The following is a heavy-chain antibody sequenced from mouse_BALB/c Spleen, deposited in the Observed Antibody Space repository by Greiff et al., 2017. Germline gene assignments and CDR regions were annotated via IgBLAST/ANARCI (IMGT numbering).Heavy chain of an antibody. CDR1: GISITTGNYR. J-gene: IGHJ2*01. CDR2: IYYSGTI. CDR3: ARGITTGLFDY. V-gene: IGHV3-5*02. Sequence: VQLQQSGPGLVKPSQTVSLTCTVTGISITTGNYRWSWIRQFPGNKLEWIGYIYYSGTITYNPSLTSRTTITRDTSKNQFFLEMNSLTAEDTATYYCARGITTGLFDYWGQGTTLTVSS. D-gene: IGHD2-4*01.